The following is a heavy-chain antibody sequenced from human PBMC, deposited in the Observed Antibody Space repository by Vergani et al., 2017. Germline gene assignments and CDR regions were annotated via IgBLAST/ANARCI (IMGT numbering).Heavy chain of an antibody. V-gene: IGHV1-69*01. Sequence: QVQLVQSGAEVKKPGSSVKVSCKASGGTFSSYAISWVRQAPGQGLEWMGGIIPIFGTANYAQKFQGRVTITADESTSTAYMELSSLRSADTAVYYCARDYVSFGGVIVYGVFDYWGQGTLVTVSS. CDR2: IIPIFGTA. CDR3: ARDYVSFGGVIVYGVFDY. D-gene: IGHD3-16*02. J-gene: IGHJ4*02. CDR1: GGTFSSYA.